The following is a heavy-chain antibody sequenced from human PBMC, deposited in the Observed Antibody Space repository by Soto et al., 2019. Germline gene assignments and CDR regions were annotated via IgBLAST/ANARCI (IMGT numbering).Heavy chain of an antibody. CDR2: IYYTGST. CDR1: GGSISSRTYY. J-gene: IGHJ3*02. Sequence: SETLSLTCTVSGGSISSRTYYWGWIRQPPGKGLEWIGSIYYTGSTNYNPSLKSRVTISVDTSKNQFSLKLSSVTAADTAVYYCARDVVDAFDIWGQGTMVTVSS. V-gene: IGHV4-39*07. CDR3: ARDVVDAFDI.